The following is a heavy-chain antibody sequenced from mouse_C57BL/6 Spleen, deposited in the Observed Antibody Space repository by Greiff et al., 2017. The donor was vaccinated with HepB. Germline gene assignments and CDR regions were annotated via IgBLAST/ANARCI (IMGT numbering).Heavy chain of an antibody. J-gene: IGHJ1*03. CDR1: GYTFTSYW. CDR3: ARMDYYGSSYYFDV. CDR2: IYPSDSET. Sequence: QVQLQQPGAELVRPGSSVKLSCKASGYTFTSYWMDWVKQRPGQGLEWIGNIYPSDSETHYNQKFKDKATLTVDKSSSTAYMQLSSLTAEDSAVYYCARMDYYGSSYYFDVWGTGTTLTVSS. D-gene: IGHD1-1*01. V-gene: IGHV1-61*01.